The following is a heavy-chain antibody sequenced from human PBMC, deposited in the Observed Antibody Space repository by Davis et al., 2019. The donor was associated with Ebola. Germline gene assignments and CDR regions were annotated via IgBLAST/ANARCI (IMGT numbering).Heavy chain of an antibody. Sequence: HTGGSLRLSCAASGFTFTNYAMSWVRQAPGKGLVWVSSINRDGTTTTYADSVKGRFTISRDNAKNSLYLQMNSLRAEDTAVYYCTTENAPGIAVAGTNYYYGMDVWGQGTTVTVSS. V-gene: IGHV3-74*01. D-gene: IGHD6-19*01. J-gene: IGHJ6*02. CDR3: TTENAPGIAVAGTNYYYGMDV. CDR1: GFTFTNYA. CDR2: INRDGTTT.